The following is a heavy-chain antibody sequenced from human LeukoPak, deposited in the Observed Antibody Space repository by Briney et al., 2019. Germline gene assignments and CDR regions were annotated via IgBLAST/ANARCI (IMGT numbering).Heavy chain of an antibody. V-gene: IGHV3-23*01. J-gene: IGHJ4*02. CDR2: ITGSGGTT. CDR3: AKMQGYFDY. CDR1: GFTFTSYA. Sequence: GVSLRLSCAASGFTFTSYAMSWVRQAPGKGLEWVSAITGSGGTTYYADFVKGRFTISRDNSKNTLYLRMNGLRVEDTAVYYCAKMQGYFDYWGQGTLVTVSS.